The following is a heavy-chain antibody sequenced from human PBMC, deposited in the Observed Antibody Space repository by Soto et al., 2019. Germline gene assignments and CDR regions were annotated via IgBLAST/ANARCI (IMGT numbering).Heavy chain of an antibody. V-gene: IGHV2-5*02. CDR1: GFSLTTRDVG. CDR2: VYWDDDK. CDR3: AHCRGGVASF. D-gene: IGHD3-16*01. J-gene: IGHJ4*02. Sequence: QITLNESGPALVKPTQTLTLTCTFPGFSLTTRDVGVGWIRQPPGKAREWLGVVYWDDDKTYSSSLKRRLTITKDTPKNQVVLRMTKMVPVDTATDYSAHCRGGVASFWGQGSLVTVSS.